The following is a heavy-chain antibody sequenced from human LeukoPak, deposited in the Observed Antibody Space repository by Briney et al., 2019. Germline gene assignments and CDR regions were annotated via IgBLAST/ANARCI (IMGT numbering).Heavy chain of an antibody. CDR1: GFTFSSYS. Sequence: GGSLRLSCAASGFTFSSYSMNWVRQAPGKGLEWVSSISSSSSYIYHADSVKGRFTISRDNAKNSLYLQMNSLRAEDTAVYYCARVVVPAATDYWGQGTLVTVSS. D-gene: IGHD2-2*01. CDR2: ISSSSSYI. V-gene: IGHV3-21*01. J-gene: IGHJ4*02. CDR3: ARVVVPAATDY.